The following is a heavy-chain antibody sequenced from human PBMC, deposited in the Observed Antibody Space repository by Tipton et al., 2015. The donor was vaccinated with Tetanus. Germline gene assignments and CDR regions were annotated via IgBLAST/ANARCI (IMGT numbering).Heavy chain of an antibody. J-gene: IGHJ4*02. CDR2: VWYDGTRK. Sequence: SGFTFSTHGMHWVRQAPGKGLEWVALVWYDGTRKYYTESVEGRFTISRDNSKNTLYLQMDSLRVEDTATYFCARGRFVEWLGPLDCRGQGTLVTVSS. V-gene: IGHV3-33*01. D-gene: IGHD3-3*01. CDR3: ARGRFVEWLGPLDC. CDR1: GFTFSTHG.